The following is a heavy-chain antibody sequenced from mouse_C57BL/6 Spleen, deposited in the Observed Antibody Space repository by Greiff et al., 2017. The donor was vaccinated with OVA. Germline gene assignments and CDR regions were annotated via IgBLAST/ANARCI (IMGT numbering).Heavy chain of an antibody. CDR2: IDPSDSET. V-gene: IGHV1-52*01. J-gene: IGHJ2*01. CDR3: ARYDYDVWTFDY. Sequence: QVQLKQSGAELVRPGSSVKLSCKASGYTFTSYWMHWVKQRPIQGLEWIGNIDPSDSETHYNQKFKDKATFTVDKSSSTAYMQLSSLTSEDSAVYYCARYDYDVWTFDYWGQGTTLTVSS. CDR1: GYTFTSYW. D-gene: IGHD2-4*01.